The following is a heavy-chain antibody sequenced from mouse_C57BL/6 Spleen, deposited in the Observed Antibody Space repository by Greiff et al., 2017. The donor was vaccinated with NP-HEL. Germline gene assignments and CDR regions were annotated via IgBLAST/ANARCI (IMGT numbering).Heavy chain of an antibody. Sequence: QVQLKQSGAELARPGASVKLSCKASGYTFTSYGISWVKQRTGQGLEWIGEIYPRSGNTYYNEKFKGKATLTADKSSSTAYMELRSLTSEDSAVYFCARSDGSSYWYFDVWGTGTTVTVSS. CDR2: IYPRSGNT. CDR3: ARSDGSSYWYFDV. J-gene: IGHJ1*03. D-gene: IGHD1-1*01. V-gene: IGHV1-81*01. CDR1: GYTFTSYG.